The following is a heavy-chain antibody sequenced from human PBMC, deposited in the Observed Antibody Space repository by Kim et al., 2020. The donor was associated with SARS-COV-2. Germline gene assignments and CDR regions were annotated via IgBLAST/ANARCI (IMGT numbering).Heavy chain of an antibody. CDR2: IYYSGST. D-gene: IGHD2-21*02. V-gene: IGHV4-61*01. CDR1: GGSVRSGSYY. Sequence: SETLSLTCTVSGGSVRSGSYYWSWIRQPPGKGLEWIGYIYYSGSTNYNPSLKIRVTISVDTSKNQFSLRLSSVTAADTAVYYCARDQRGGGDPEDYYGMDVWGQGTTVTVSS. J-gene: IGHJ6*02. CDR3: ARDQRGGGDPEDYYGMDV.